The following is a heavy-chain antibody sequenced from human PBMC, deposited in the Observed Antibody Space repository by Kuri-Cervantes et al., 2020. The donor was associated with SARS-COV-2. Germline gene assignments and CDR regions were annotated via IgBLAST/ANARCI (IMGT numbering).Heavy chain of an antibody. CDR2: ISSSSSNI. CDR3: ARGNYVMYSMWPTAASDY. J-gene: IGHJ4*02. V-gene: IGHV3-21*01. Sequence: GGSLRLSCAASGFTFSSYSMNWVRQAPGKGLEWVSSISSSSSNISYADSMKGRFTISRDNAKNSLYLQMNSLRAEDTAVYYCARGNYVMYSMWPTAASDYWGQGTLVTVSS. CDR1: GFTFSSYS. D-gene: IGHD3-16*01.